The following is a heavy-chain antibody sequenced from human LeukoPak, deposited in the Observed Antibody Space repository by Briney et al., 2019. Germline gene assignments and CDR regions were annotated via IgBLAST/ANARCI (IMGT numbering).Heavy chain of an antibody. J-gene: IGHJ3*02. D-gene: IGHD3-22*01. CDR2: MYSSGST. CDR3: ARRILSQRYDRSGDDDFDM. V-gene: IGHV4-39*01. Sequence: SETLSLTCTVSDDSISSSTYYWGWIRQPPGRGLEWTGIMYSSGSTSYNPSLKSRVTIYRDTSKNQLFLNLRSVTAADTAVYYCARRILSQRYDRSGDDDFDMWGQGTMVTVAS. CDR1: DDSISSSTYY.